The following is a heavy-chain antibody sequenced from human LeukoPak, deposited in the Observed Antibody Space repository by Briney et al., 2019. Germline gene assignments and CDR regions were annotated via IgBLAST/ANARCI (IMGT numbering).Heavy chain of an antibody. Sequence: GASVKVSCKASGCTFSSYAISWVRQAPGQGLEWMGRIIPIFGIANYAQKFQGRVTITRDKSTSTAYMELSSLRSEDTAVYYCARSETSGSYSPDYYYYGRDVWGQGTTVTVSS. CDR1: GCTFSSYA. D-gene: IGHD1-26*01. J-gene: IGHJ6*02. CDR3: ARSETSGSYSPDYYYYGRDV. V-gene: IGHV1-69*04. CDR2: IIPIFGIA.